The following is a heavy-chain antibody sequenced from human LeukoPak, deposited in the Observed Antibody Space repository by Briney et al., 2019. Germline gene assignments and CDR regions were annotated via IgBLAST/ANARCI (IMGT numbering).Heavy chain of an antibody. Sequence: PSETLSLTCAAYGGTFSGYSWSWIRQPPGKGLEWIGEINHSGSTNYNPSLKSRVTISVGTSKNQFSHKLSSVTAADTAVYYCASTPRSSGYYHKLDYGCQGNGVTVSS. CDR3: ASTPRSSGYYHKLDY. CDR2: INHSGST. J-gene: IGHJ4*02. D-gene: IGHD3-22*01. V-gene: IGHV4-34*01. CDR1: GGTFSGYS.